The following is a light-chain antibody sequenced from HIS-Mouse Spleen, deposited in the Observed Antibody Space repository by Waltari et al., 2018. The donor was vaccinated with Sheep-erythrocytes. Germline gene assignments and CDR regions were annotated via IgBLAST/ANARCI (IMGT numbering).Light chain of an antibody. Sequence: EIVLTQSPATLSLSPGERATLSCRGSQSGSSYVAWHQQKPGQAPRLLIYEASNRATGIPARFSGSGSGTDFTLTISSLEPEDFAVYYCQQRSNWPPYTFGQGTKLES. V-gene: IGKV3-11*01. CDR1: QSGSSY. CDR2: EAS. J-gene: IGKJ2*01. CDR3: QQRSNWPPYT.